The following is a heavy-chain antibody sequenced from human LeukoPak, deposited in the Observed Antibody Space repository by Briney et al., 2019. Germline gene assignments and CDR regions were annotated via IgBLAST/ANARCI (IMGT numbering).Heavy chain of an antibody. CDR2: ISSSSSYI. Sequence: GGSLRLSCAASGFTFSSYSMNWVRQAPGKGLEWVSSISSSSSYIYYADSVKGRFTISRDNAKNSLYLQMNSLRAEDTAVYYCARDIAVAGRNFDYWGQRTLVTVSS. CDR1: GFTFSSYS. J-gene: IGHJ4*02. V-gene: IGHV3-21*01. D-gene: IGHD6-19*01. CDR3: ARDIAVAGRNFDY.